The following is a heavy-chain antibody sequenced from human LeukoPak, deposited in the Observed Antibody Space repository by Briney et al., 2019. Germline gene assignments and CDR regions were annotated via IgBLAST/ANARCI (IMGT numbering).Heavy chain of an antibody. Sequence: GRSLRLSCAASGFTFDDYAMHWVRQAPGKGLEWVSGISWNSGSIGYADSVKGRFTISRDNAKNSLYLQMNSLRAEDTALYYCAKDETPYSSSWRGFDYWGQGTLVTVSS. CDR3: AKDETPYSSSWRGFDY. CDR2: ISWNSGSI. CDR1: GFTFDDYA. J-gene: IGHJ4*02. D-gene: IGHD6-13*01. V-gene: IGHV3-9*01.